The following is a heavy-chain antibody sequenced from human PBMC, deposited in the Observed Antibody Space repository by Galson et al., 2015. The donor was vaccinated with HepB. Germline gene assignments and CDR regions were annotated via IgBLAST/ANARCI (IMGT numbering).Heavy chain of an antibody. CDR3: ARVASSRGLSSSWKLNWFDP. D-gene: IGHD6-13*01. J-gene: IGHJ5*02. CDR1: GYTFTSYA. Sequence: SVKVSCKASGYTFTSYAMHWVRQAPGQRLEWMGWINAGNGNTKYSQKFQGRVTITRDTSASTAYMELSSLRSEDTAVYYCARVASSRGLSSSWKLNWFDPWGQGTLVTVSS. V-gene: IGHV1-3*01. CDR2: INAGNGNT.